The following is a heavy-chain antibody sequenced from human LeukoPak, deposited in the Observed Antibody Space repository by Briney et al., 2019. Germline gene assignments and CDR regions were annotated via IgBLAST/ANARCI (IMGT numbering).Heavy chain of an antibody. V-gene: IGHV3-30*04. CDR2: ISYDGNNK. CDR1: GFISSSYT. Sequence: PGRSLRLSCAASGFISSSYTMHGVRQAPGKGLEWVAVISYDGNNKYYADSVRGRFTISRDNSKSTLSLQMNSLRADDTGVYYCARDDRWGQGTLVTVSS. J-gene: IGHJ4*02. CDR3: ARDDR.